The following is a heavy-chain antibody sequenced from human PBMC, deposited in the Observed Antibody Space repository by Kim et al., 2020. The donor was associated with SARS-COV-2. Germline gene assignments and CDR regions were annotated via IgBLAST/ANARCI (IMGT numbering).Heavy chain of an antibody. CDR2: INQSGSI. J-gene: IGHJ4*02. CDR3: ASSAIVAAGKVY. D-gene: IGHD6-13*01. V-gene: IGHV4-34*01. Sequence: SETLSLTCAVYGVSFSGYYWSWIRQPPGKGLEWIGEINQSGSINYNPSLKSRVTISVDTSKNQFSLKLSSVTAADTAVYYCASSAIVAAGKVYWGQGTLVTVSS. CDR1: GVSFSGYY.